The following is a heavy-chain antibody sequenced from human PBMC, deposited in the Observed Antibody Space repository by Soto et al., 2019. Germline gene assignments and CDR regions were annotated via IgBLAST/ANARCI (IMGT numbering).Heavy chain of an antibody. CDR3: ARETSADSF. J-gene: IGHJ4*02. CDR1: GFTFSNYW. D-gene: IGHD2-21*01. CDR2: IKQDGSEK. V-gene: IGHV3-7*01. Sequence: GGSLRLSCAASGFTFSNYWTVWVRQAPEKGPEWVATIKQDGSEKYYVDSVKGRFTISRDNTKNSLYLQMNSLRAEDTALYYCARETSADSFWGQGTLVTVSS.